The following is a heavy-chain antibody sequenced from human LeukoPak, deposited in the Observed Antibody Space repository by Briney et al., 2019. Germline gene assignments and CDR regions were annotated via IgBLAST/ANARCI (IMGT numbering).Heavy chain of an antibody. D-gene: IGHD5-24*01. CDR1: GGSISSYY. CDR2: IYYSGST. V-gene: IGHV4-59*12. J-gene: IGHJ6*03. CDR3: AGVKDGYYYYYYMDV. Sequence: SETLSLTCTVSGGSISSYYWSWIRQPPGKGLEWIGSIYYSGSTYYNPSLKSRVTISVDTSKNQFSLKLSSVTAADTAVYYCAGVKDGYYYYYYMDVWGKGTTVTVSS.